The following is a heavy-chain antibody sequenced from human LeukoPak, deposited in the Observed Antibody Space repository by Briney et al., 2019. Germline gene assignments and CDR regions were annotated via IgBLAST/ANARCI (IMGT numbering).Heavy chain of an antibody. CDR2: INSDGSST. V-gene: IGHV3-74*01. Sequence: PGGSLRLSCAASGFTFSSYWMHWVRQAPGKGLVWVSRINSDGSSTSYADSVKGRFTISRDNAKNTLYLQMNSLRAEDTAVYYCAKNSGSYYIYFDYWGQGTLVTVSS. J-gene: IGHJ4*02. D-gene: IGHD3-10*01. CDR1: GFTFSSYW. CDR3: AKNSGSYYIYFDY.